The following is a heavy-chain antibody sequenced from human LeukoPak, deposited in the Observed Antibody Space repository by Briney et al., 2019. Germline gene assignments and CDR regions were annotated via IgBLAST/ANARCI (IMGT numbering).Heavy chain of an antibody. J-gene: IGHJ4*02. D-gene: IGHD3-16*01. CDR2: MYPDGSA. CDR1: GGSISSGDYY. V-gene: IGHV4-30-2*01. Sequence: PSETLSLTCTVSGGSISSGDYYWSWIRQTPGKGPEWVGYMYPDGSAYYRSSLKSRVIISLDTSKNQFSLKLNSVTAADTAVYYCAREGLGGLYFDYWGQGTLVTVSS. CDR3: AREGLGGLYFDY.